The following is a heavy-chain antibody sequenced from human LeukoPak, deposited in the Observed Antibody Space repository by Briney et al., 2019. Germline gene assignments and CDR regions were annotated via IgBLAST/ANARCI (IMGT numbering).Heavy chain of an antibody. Sequence: PGGSLRLSCAASGFTVSSNYMSWVRQAPGKGLEWVSVIYSGGSTYYADSVKGRFTISRDNSKNTLYLQMNSLRAEDTAVYYCARVLFRLGELSSYAFDIWGQGTIVTVSS. J-gene: IGHJ3*02. CDR1: GFTVSSNY. V-gene: IGHV3-66*01. CDR3: ARVLFRLGELSSYAFDI. D-gene: IGHD3-16*02. CDR2: IYSGGST.